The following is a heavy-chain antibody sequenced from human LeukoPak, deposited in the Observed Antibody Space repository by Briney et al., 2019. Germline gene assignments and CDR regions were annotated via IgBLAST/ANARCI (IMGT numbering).Heavy chain of an antibody. J-gene: IGHJ4*02. Sequence: GGSLRLSCVVSGFDFGAFGMNWVRQAPGKGLEWISYSADGSATKYYADSVKGRFIISRDNAKKSLYLRMNSLRAEDTAVYYCARRSFEGFDYWGQGTLVTVSS. CDR2: SADGSATK. CDR3: ARRSFEGFDY. V-gene: IGHV3-48*04. D-gene: IGHD3-16*01. CDR1: GFDFGAFG.